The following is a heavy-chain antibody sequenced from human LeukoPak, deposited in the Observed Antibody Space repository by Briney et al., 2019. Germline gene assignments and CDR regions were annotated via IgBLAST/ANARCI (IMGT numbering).Heavy chain of an antibody. CDR1: GFXFSSYE. CDR2: ISSSGSTI. Sequence: GGSLRLSCAASGFXFSSYEINWVRQAPGKGREWVSYISSSGSTIYYADSVKGRFTISRDNAKNSLYLQMSSLRAEDTAVYYCARDRPDFWSGAYYYYGMDVWGQGTTVTVSS. CDR3: ARDRPDFWSGAYYYYGMDV. D-gene: IGHD3-3*01. J-gene: IGHJ6*02. V-gene: IGHV3-48*03.